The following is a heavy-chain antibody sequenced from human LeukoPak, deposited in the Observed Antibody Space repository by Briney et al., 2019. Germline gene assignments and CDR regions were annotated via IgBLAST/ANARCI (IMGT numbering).Heavy chain of an antibody. CDR1: GYTFTGYY. CDR3: ARGSYSSGWSRGGWFDP. D-gene: IGHD6-19*01. Sequence: ASVKVSCKASGYTFTGYYMHWVRQAPGQGLEWMGWINPNSGGTKYAQKFQGRVTMTRDTSISTAYMELSSLRSEDTAVYYCARGSYSSGWSRGGWFDPWGQGTLVTVSS. CDR2: INPNSGGT. V-gene: IGHV1-2*02. J-gene: IGHJ5*02.